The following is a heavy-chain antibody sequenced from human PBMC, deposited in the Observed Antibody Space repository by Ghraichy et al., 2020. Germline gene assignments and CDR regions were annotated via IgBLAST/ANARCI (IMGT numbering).Heavy chain of an antibody. Sequence: GGSLRLSCAASGFTFSRFWMTWVRQAPGKGLEWVSYISSSSSTIYYADSVKGRFTISRDNAKNSLYLQMNSLRDEDTAVYYCARDRSNSWGMYDDYYGMDLWGQGTPVTVSS. CDR1: GFTFSRFW. CDR3: ARDRSNSWGMYDDYYGMDL. J-gene: IGHJ6*02. V-gene: IGHV3-48*02. CDR2: ISSSSSTI. D-gene: IGHD6-13*01.